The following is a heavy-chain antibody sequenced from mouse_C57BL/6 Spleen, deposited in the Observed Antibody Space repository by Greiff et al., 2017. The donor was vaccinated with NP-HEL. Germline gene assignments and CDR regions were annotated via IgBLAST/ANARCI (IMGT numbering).Heavy chain of an antibody. CDR2: ISDGGSYT. J-gene: IGHJ2*01. D-gene: IGHD1-1*01. V-gene: IGHV5-4*01. Sequence: VQLVESGGGLVKPGGSLKLSCAASGFTFSSYAMSWVRQTPEKRLEWVATISDGGSYTYYPDNVKGRFTISRDNAKNNLYLQMSHLKSEDTAMYYCARAVREYYFDYWGQGTTLTVSS. CDR1: GFTFSSYA. CDR3: ARAVREYYFDY.